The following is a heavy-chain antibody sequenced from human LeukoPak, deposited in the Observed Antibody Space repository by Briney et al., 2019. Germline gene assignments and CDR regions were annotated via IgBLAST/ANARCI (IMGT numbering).Heavy chain of an antibody. Sequence: GGSLRLSCAASGFTVSSNYMSWVRQAPGKGLELVSSISSSSAYIFYSDSVKGRFTISRDNAQSSLYLQMNSLRAGDTAVYYCARQAVARPFDLWGQGTMVAVSS. V-gene: IGHV3-21*06. J-gene: IGHJ3*01. CDR2: ISSSSAYI. CDR1: GFTVSSNY. CDR3: ARQAVARPFDL.